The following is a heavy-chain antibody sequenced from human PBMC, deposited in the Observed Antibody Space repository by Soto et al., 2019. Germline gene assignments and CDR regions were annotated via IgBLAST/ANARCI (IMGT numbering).Heavy chain of an antibody. J-gene: IGHJ4*02. CDR1: GGTFSSYA. Sequence: GASVKVSCKASGGTFSSYAISWVRQAPGQGLEWMGGIIPIFGTANYAQKFQGRVTITADESTSTAYMELSSLRSEDTAVYYCARDIDGYNLEFDYWGQGTLVTVSS. D-gene: IGHD5-12*01. V-gene: IGHV1-69*13. CDR3: ARDIDGYNLEFDY. CDR2: IIPIFGTA.